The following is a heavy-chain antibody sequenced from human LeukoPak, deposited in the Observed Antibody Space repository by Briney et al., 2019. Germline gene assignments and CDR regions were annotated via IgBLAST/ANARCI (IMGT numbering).Heavy chain of an antibody. Sequence: GESLKISCQGSGYSFTTYWVGWVRPMPGKGLEWMGSIYPSDSDTRYSPPFQGQVTISADKSISTAYLQWSSLKASDTAMYYCARVSSSWYTYYFDYWGQGTLVTVSS. CDR2: IYPSDSDT. D-gene: IGHD6-13*01. V-gene: IGHV5-51*01. J-gene: IGHJ4*02. CDR3: ARVSSSWYTYYFDY. CDR1: GYSFTTYW.